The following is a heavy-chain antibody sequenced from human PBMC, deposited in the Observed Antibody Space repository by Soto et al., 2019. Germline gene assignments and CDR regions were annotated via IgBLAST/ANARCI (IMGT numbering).Heavy chain of an antibody. V-gene: IGHV3-30*18. D-gene: IGHD4-17*01. CDR3: AKGHNYGDSIDY. J-gene: IGHJ4*02. Sequence: GGSLRLSCAASGFTFSSYGMHWVRQAPGKGLEWVAVISYDGSNKYYADSVKGRFTISRDNSKNTLYLQMNSLRAEDTAVYYCAKGHNYGDSIDYWGQGTLVTVSS. CDR1: GFTFSSYG. CDR2: ISYDGSNK.